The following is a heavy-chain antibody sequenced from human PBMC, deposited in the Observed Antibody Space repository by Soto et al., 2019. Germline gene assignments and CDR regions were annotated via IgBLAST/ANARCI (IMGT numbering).Heavy chain of an antibody. J-gene: IGHJ4*02. D-gene: IGHD2-2*01. CDR1: GFTCSSYA. CDR3: VKVRPGGFYFDS. Sequence: VGSLRLSCSASGFTCSSYAMNWVRQAPGKGLEFVSAINNNGADTYYADSVKGRFTISRDNSKNSLFLQMSSLRVEDTAVYYCVKVRPGGFYFDSWGQGTLVTVSS. CDR2: INNNGADT. V-gene: IGHV3-64D*08.